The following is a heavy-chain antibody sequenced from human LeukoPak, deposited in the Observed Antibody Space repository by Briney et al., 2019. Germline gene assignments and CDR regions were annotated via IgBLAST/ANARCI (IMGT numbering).Heavy chain of an antibody. CDR1: GGSISSGGYY. D-gene: IGHD2-15*01. V-gene: IGHV4-30-4*08. CDR2: IYYSGST. Sequence: SETLSLTCTVSGGSISSGGYYWSWLRQPPGKGLEWIGYIYYSGSTYYNPSLKSRGTISLDTSENQFSLKLSSVTAADTAVYYCARGGGYCSGGSCYTDAFDIWGQGTMVTVSS. CDR3: ARGGGYCSGGSCYTDAFDI. J-gene: IGHJ3*02.